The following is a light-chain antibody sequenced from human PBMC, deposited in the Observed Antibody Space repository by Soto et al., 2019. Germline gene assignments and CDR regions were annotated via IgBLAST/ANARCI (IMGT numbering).Light chain of an antibody. CDR3: QEYNSAPLT. Sequence: EIVMTQSPATLSVSPGERATLSCRASQSISSNLAWYQQKPGQAPRLLIYGASTRATGIPARFSGSGSGTEFTLTISSLQPEDVATYYCQEYNSAPLTFGGGTKVDIK. J-gene: IGKJ4*01. CDR1: QSISSN. V-gene: IGKV3D-15*01. CDR2: GAS.